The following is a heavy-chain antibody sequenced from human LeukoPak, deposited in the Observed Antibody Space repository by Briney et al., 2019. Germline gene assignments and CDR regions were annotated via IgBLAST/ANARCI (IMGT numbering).Heavy chain of an antibody. J-gene: IGHJ4*01. Sequence: PGGSLRLSCAASGFTFSSYAMSWVRQAPGKGLEWVSAISGSGGSTYYADSVKGRFTISRDNSKNTLYLQMNSLRGEDTAVYYCAKDQVWIVVGSFDYWGQEPWSPSPQ. V-gene: IGHV3-23*01. D-gene: IGHD3-22*01. CDR2: ISGSGGST. CDR1: GFTFSSYA. CDR3: AKDQVWIVVGSFDY.